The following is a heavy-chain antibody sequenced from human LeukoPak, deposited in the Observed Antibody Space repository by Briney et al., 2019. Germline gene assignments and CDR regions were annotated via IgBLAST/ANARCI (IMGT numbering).Heavy chain of an antibody. J-gene: IGHJ2*01. CDR1: GGSFSGYY. V-gene: IGHV4-34*01. D-gene: IGHD2-2*01. Sequence: SETLSLTCAVYGGSFSGYYWSWIRQPPGKGLEWIGEINHSGSTNYNPSLKSRVTISVDTSKNQFSLMLSSVTAADTAVYYCATAHGRYCSSTSCSRRRFFDLWGRGTLVTVSS. CDR2: INHSGST. CDR3: ATAHGRYCSSTSCSRRRFFDL.